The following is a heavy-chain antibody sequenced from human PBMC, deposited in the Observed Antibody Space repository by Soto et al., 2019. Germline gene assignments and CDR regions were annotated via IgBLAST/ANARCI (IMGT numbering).Heavy chain of an antibody. J-gene: IGHJ6*03. CDR2: IYYSGST. CDR3: ARNELEVVGGATWDYYYMDV. CDR1: GGSISSYY. V-gene: IGHV4-59*01. D-gene: IGHD1-26*01. Sequence: SETLSLTCTVSGGSISSYYWSWIRQPPGKGLEWIGYIYYSGSTNYNPSLKSRVTISVDTSKNQFSLKLSSVTAADTAVYYWARNELEVVGGATWDYYYMDVWGKGTTVTVSS.